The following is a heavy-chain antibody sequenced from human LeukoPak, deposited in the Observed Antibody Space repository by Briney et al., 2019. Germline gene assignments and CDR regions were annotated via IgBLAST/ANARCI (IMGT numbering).Heavy chain of an antibody. D-gene: IGHD6-19*01. CDR2: INSDGSST. Sequence: GGSLRLSCAASGFTFSSYWMHWVRQAPGKGLVWVSRINSDGSSTSYADSVKGRFTISRDNAKNTLYLQMNSPRAEDTAVYYCARAGSSGWYWYYYYYMDVWGKGTTVTVSS. V-gene: IGHV3-74*01. CDR1: GFTFSSYW. CDR3: ARAGSSGWYWYYYYYMDV. J-gene: IGHJ6*03.